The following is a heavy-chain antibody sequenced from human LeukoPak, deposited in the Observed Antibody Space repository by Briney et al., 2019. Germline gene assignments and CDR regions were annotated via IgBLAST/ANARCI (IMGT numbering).Heavy chain of an antibody. CDR1: GGSISSGDYS. V-gene: IGHV4-30-2*01. D-gene: IGHD2-21*02. J-gene: IGHJ4*02. CDR3: ARGAFCGGDCPYFFDY. CDR2: VFHTGST. Sequence: PSQTLSLTCAVSGGSISSGDYSWSWIQQPPGKGLEWIGFVFHTGSTSYNPSLKSRVTMSVDRSKNQFSLKLSSVTAADTAVYYCARGAFCGGDCPYFFDYWGQGTLVTVPS.